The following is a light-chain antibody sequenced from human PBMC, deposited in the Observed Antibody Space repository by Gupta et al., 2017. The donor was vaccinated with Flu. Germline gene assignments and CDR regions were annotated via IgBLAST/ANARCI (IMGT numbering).Light chain of an antibody. Sequence: SYELKQPPSLSVSPGQTARITCSGDALSNQYTYWYQQKPGQAPVLVIFKDTERPSGIPERFSGSNSGTTVTLTISGVQAEDEAAYYCQSSDNSGTYVVFGGGTRLTV. CDR3: QSSDNSGTYVV. CDR1: ALSNQY. J-gene: IGLJ3*02. V-gene: IGLV3-25*03. CDR2: KDT.